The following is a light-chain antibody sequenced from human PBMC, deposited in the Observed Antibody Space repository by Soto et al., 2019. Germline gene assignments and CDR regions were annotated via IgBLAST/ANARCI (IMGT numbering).Light chain of an antibody. CDR1: QSISGH. CDR3: QQYLLWPRT. CDR2: DAS. J-gene: IGKJ4*01. Sequence: EIVLTQSPATLSVSPGERATLSCTASQSISGHLDWYQQKPGPVPRLLIYDASTRATGIPDRFSGSGSGAEFTLTISSLQSEDFAVYYCQQYLLWPRTLGGGTKVEIK. V-gene: IGKV3-15*01.